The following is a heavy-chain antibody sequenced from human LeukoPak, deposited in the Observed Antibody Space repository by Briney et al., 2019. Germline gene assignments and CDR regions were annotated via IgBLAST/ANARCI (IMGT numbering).Heavy chain of an antibody. CDR3: ARDRNGAFDY. D-gene: IGHD1-14*01. Sequence: PGGSLGLSCAASGFTFGSYAMNWVRQAPGMGREWVSYISGSGTTIYYGDSLKGRLTISRDNAKKSLYLQMNSLRAEDTAVYYCARDRNGAFDYWGQGTLVTVSS. CDR1: GFTFGSYA. J-gene: IGHJ4*02. CDR2: ISGSGTTI. V-gene: IGHV3-48*03.